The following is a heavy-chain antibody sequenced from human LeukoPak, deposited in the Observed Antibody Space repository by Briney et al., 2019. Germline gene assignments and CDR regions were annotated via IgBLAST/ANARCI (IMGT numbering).Heavy chain of an antibody. V-gene: IGHV4-59*01. Sequence: SETLSLTCTVSGXSISSYYWSWIRQPPGKGLEWIGYIYYSGSTNYNPSLKSRVTISVDTSKNQFSLKLSSVTAADTAVYYCARDFDYYDSSGYRLYYFDYWGQGTLVTVSS. CDR2: IYYSGST. CDR1: GXSISSYY. CDR3: ARDFDYYDSSGYRLYYFDY. J-gene: IGHJ4*02. D-gene: IGHD3-22*01.